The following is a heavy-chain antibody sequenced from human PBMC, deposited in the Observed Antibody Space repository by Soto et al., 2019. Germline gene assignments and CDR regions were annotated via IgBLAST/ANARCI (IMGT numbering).Heavy chain of an antibody. V-gene: IGHV1-18*04. CDR1: GYTFTSYG. CDR3: AGGLHCSGGSCYDSGNWFDP. CDR2: ISAYNGNT. Sequence: ASVKVSCKASGYTFTSYGINWVRQAPGQGLEWMGWISAYNGNTNYAQKLQGRVTMTTDTSTSTAYMELRSLRSDDTAVYYCAGGLHCSGGSCYDSGNWFDPWGQGTLVTVSS. J-gene: IGHJ5*02. D-gene: IGHD2-15*01.